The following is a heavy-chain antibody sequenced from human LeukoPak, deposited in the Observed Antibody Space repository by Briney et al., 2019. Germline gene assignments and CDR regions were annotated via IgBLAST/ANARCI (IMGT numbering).Heavy chain of an antibody. CDR2: IYYSGST. CDR1: GGSISSYY. V-gene: IGHV4-59*01. D-gene: IGHD3-22*01. J-gene: IGHJ2*01. CDR3: ASALGGYYDSSGYYFKSWYFDL. Sequence: SETLSLTCTVSGGSISSYYSSWIRQPPGKGLEWIGYIYYSGSTNYNPSLKSRVTISVDTSKNQFSLKLSSVTAADTAVYYCASALGGYYDSSGYYFKSWYFDLWGRGTLVTVSS.